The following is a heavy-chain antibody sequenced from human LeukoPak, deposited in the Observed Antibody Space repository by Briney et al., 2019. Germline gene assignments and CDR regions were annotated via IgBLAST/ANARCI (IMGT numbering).Heavy chain of an antibody. CDR1: GGTFSSYA. D-gene: IGHD5-12*01. J-gene: IGHJ4*02. V-gene: IGHV1-69*04. CDR2: IIPILTIA. Sequence: GASVTVSCKASGGTFSSYAISWVRQAPGQGLQWMGRIIPILTIANYAQKFQGRVTITADKSTSTAYMQVSSLRSEDTAVYYCASRTRGYSGYEVFDYWGQGTLVTVSS. CDR3: ASRTRGYSGYEVFDY.